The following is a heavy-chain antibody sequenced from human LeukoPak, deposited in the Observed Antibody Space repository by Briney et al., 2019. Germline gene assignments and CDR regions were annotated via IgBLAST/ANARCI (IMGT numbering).Heavy chain of an antibody. CDR2: ISYDGSNK. Sequence: GRSLRLSCAASGFTFSSHAMHWVRQAPGKGLEWVAVISYDGSNKYYADSVKGRFTISRDNSKNTLYLQMNSLRAEDTAVYYCARDPGYSYGCDYWGQGTLVTVSS. CDR3: ARDPGYSYGCDY. D-gene: IGHD5-18*01. CDR1: GFTFSSHA. V-gene: IGHV3-30*04. J-gene: IGHJ4*02.